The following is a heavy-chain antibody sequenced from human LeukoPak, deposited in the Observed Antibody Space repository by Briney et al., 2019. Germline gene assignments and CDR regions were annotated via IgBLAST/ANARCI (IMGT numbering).Heavy chain of an antibody. D-gene: IGHD6-13*01. J-gene: IGHJ4*02. CDR1: GFTFSSHA. CDR3: AKARYSSSWGFDY. Sequence: GGSLRLSCAASGFTFSSHAMSWVRQAPGEGLKWVSAISGSGGSTYYADSVKGRFTISRDNSKNTLYLQMNSLRAEDTAVYYCAKARYSSSWGFDYWGQGTLVTVSS. CDR2: ISGSGGST. V-gene: IGHV3-23*01.